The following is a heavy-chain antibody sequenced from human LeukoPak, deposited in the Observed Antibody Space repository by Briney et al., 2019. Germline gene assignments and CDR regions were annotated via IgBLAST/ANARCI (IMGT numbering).Heavy chain of an antibody. D-gene: IGHD2-2*01. J-gene: IGHJ4*02. CDR1: GGSISSYY. Sequence: SETLSLTCTVSGGSISSYYWSWIRQPPGKGLEWIGYIHYSGSTNYNPSLKSRVTMSVDTSKNQFSLKLSSVTAADTAVYYCARVSLYCSSTSCSIYFDYWGQGTLVTVSS. V-gene: IGHV4-59*12. CDR2: IHYSGST. CDR3: ARVSLYCSSTSCSIYFDY.